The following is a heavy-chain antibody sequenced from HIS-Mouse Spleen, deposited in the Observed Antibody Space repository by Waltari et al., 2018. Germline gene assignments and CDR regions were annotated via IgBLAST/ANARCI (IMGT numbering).Heavy chain of an antibody. V-gene: IGHV4-39*07. D-gene: IGHD6-13*01. CDR2: ICYGGST. J-gene: IGHJ2*01. Sequence: QLQLQESGPGLVKPSETLSLTCTVSGGSISSSSYYWGWIRQPPGKGLEWIGSICYGGSTYCNPSLKSRVTISVDTSKNQFSLKLSSVTAADTAVYYCAREIPYSSSWYDWYFDLWGRGTLVTVSS. CDR1: GGSISSSSYY. CDR3: AREIPYSSSWYDWYFDL.